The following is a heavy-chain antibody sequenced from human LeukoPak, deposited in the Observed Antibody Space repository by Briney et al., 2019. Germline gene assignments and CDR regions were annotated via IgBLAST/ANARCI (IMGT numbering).Heavy chain of an antibody. CDR1: GYSISGGYY. CDR3: ARSSYYGSGSWARPLDY. D-gene: IGHD3-10*01. V-gene: IGHV4-38-2*02. J-gene: IGHJ4*02. Sequence: PSETLSLTCTVSGYSISGGYYWGWIRQPPGKGLEWIGIIYHSGSTYYNPSLKSRVTISVDTSKNQFSLRLSSVTAADTAVYYCARSSYYGSGSWARPLDYWGQGTLVTVSS. CDR2: IYHSGST.